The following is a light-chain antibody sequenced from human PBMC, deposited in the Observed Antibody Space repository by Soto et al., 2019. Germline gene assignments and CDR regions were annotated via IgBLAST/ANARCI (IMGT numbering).Light chain of an antibody. V-gene: IGKV3-11*01. Sequence: EVVMTQSPATLSVSPGERATLSCRASESVSRNLAWYQQKPGQAPRLLIYDASKRPTGIPARFSGSGSGTDFTLTISSLEPEDSAVYYCQQRSDRLPITFGQGTRLEIK. J-gene: IGKJ5*01. CDR1: ESVSRN. CDR3: QQRSDRLPIT. CDR2: DAS.